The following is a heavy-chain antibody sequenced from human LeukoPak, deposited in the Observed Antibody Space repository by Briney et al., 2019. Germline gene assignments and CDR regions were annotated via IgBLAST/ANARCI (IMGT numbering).Heavy chain of an antibody. J-gene: IGHJ4*02. D-gene: IGHD6-19*01. V-gene: IGHV3-48*03. CDR1: GFTFSSYE. CDR3: TRDIHTNYIAVSSTSIDY. CDR2: ISSSGSTI. Sequence: PGGSLRLSCAASGFTFSSYEMNWVRQAPGKGLEWVSYISSSGSTIYYADSVKGRFTISRDNSKNTLYLQMNSLRAEDTAVYYCTRDIHTNYIAVSSTSIDYWGQGTLVTVSS.